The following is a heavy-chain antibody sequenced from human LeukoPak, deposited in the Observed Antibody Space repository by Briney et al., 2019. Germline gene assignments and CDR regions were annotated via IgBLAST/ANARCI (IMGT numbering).Heavy chain of an antibody. J-gene: IGHJ5*02. Sequence: GGSLRLSCAASGFIFSSFGMHWVRQAPGKGLEWVASIWYDETNKYYADSVKGRFTISRDNFKSTLYLQMDSLRAEDTAIYYCARARDNYDNSGFSALDLWGQGTLVSVSS. D-gene: IGHD3-22*01. CDR1: GFIFSSFG. CDR2: IWYDETNK. V-gene: IGHV3-33*01. CDR3: ARARDNYDNSGFSALDL.